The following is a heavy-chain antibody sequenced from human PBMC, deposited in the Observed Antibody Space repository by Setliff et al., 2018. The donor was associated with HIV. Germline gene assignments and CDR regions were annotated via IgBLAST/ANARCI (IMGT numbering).Heavy chain of an antibody. CDR1: GGSISSGSYY. CDR3: ARVGANYGGPDY. V-gene: IGHV4-61*02. D-gene: IGHD4-17*01. Sequence: SETLSLTCTVSGGSISSGSYYWSWIRQPAGKGLEWIGRIYTSGSTNYNPSLKSRVTISVDTSKNQFSLNLTSVTAADTAVYYCARVGANYGGPDYWGQGTLVTVSS. J-gene: IGHJ4*02. CDR2: IYTSGST.